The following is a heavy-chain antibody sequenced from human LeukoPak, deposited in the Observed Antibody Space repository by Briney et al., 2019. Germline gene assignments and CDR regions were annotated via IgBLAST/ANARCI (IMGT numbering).Heavy chain of an antibody. D-gene: IGHD1-26*01. Sequence: SETLPLTCTVSGYSISSGYYWGWIRQPPGKGLEWIGSIYHSGSTYYNPSLKSRVTISVDTSKNQFSLKLSSVTAAHTAVYYCARTDSGSYRQPFDYWGQGTLVTVSS. CDR2: IYHSGST. J-gene: IGHJ4*02. CDR1: GYSISSGYY. CDR3: ARTDSGSYRQPFDY. V-gene: IGHV4-38-2*02.